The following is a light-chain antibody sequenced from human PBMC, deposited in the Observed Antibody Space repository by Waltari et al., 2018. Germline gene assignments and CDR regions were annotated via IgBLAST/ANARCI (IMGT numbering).Light chain of an antibody. CDR2: EVT. V-gene: IGLV2-8*01. CDR3: SSYAGSNKGV. CDR1: SRDVGAYHY. J-gene: IGLJ2*01. Sequence: QSALTQPPSASGSPGQPVTISCTGTSRDVGAYHYVSWYQQHPGKAPKLMIYEVTKRPSGVPDRFSGSKSGNTASLTVSGLQAEDEADYYCSSYAGSNKGVFGGGTHLTVL.